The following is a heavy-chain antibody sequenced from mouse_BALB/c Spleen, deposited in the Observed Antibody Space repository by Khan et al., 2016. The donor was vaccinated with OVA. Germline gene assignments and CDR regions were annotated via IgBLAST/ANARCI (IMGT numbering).Heavy chain of an antibody. D-gene: IGHD1-1*01. Sequence: EVQLVESGPELVKPGASVKISCKASGYSFTGYFMNWVMQSHGKSLEWIGCINPHTGEPFYNQKFKGKATLTVDESSSTAHMELRSLASEDSADYYCTRGYRSNIDYWGQGTTLTVSS. V-gene: IGHV1-20*02. CDR3: TRGYRSNIDY. J-gene: IGHJ2*01. CDR2: INPHTGEP. CDR1: GYSFTGYF.